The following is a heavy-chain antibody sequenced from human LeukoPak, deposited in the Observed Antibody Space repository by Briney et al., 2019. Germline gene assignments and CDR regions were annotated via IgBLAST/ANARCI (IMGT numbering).Heavy chain of an antibody. V-gene: IGHV3-33*08. CDR3: ARVQACSGGNCYRRHYFYGMDV. J-gene: IGHJ6*02. CDR1: GFTFSSSG. CDR2: ICYDGRDI. D-gene: IGHD2-15*01. Sequence: GGSLRLSCAASGFTFSSSGMHWFRQAPGKGLDGVSFICYDGRDIYFPESVKGRFTISRDNSKNTLYLQMNSLRAEDTAIYYCARVQACSGGNCYRRHYFYGMDVWGQGTTVTVSS.